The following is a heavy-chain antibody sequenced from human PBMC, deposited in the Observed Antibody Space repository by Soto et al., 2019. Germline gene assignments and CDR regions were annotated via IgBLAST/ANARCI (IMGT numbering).Heavy chain of an antibody. V-gene: IGHV5-51*01. D-gene: IGHD3-10*01. CDR3: ARLGISGSFYRRYFDY. CDR1: GYIFTMYW. J-gene: IGHJ4*02. CDR2: IYPGDSDT. Sequence: LGESLKISCKASGYIFTMYWIGWVRRMPGKGLERMGIIYPGDSDTRYSPSFQGQVTISADRTVTTAYLQWNSLRASDTAIYYCARLGISGSFYRRYFDYWGQGSLVTVSS.